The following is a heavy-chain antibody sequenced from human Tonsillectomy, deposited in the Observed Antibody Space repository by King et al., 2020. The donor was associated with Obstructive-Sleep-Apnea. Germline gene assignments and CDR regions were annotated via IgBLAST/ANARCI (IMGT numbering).Heavy chain of an antibody. Sequence: VQLVESGGGLVQPGGSLRLSFAASGFTFSNYAMSWVRQAPGKGLEWGSGISSSGGSTYYADSVKGRFTISRDNSKNTLYLQMNSLRAEDTAVYYCAKDRVYSSDAFDIWGQGTMVTVSS. V-gene: IGHV3-23*04. D-gene: IGHD5-18*01. CDR3: AKDRVYSSDAFDI. CDR1: GFTFSNYA. CDR2: ISSSGGST. J-gene: IGHJ3*02.